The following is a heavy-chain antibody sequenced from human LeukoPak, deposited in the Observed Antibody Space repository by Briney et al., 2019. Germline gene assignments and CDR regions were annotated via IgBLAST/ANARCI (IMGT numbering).Heavy chain of an antibody. CDR1: GGSFSGYY. Sequence: LSLTCAVYGGSFSGYYWSWIRQAPGKGLEWVSYISSSGSTIYYADSVKGRFTISRDNAKNSPYLQMNSLRAEDTAVYYCAKGHGGNSRRYYFDYWGQGTLVTVSS. D-gene: IGHD2-21*02. CDR3: AKGHGGNSRRYYFDY. J-gene: IGHJ4*02. CDR2: ISSSGSTI. V-gene: IGHV3-11*01.